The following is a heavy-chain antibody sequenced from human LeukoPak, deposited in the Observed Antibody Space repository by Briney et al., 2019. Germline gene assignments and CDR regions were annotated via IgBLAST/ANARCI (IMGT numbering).Heavy chain of an antibody. CDR3: ARDARGWFGELLYHYYYYGMDV. Sequence: GGSLRLSCAASGFTFSSYGMHWVRQAPGKGLEWVAVIWYDGSNKYYADSVKGRFTISRDNAKNSLYLQMNSLRAEDTAVYYCARDARGWFGELLYHYYYYGMDVWGQGTTVTVSS. V-gene: IGHV3-33*01. D-gene: IGHD3-10*01. J-gene: IGHJ6*02. CDR2: IWYDGSNK. CDR1: GFTFSSYG.